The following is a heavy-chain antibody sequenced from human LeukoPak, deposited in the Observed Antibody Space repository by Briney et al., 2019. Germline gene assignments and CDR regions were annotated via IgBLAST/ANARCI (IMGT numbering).Heavy chain of an antibody. CDR2: ISWNSGSI. D-gene: IGHD6-19*01. CDR3: ARDDLSSGWYNY. J-gene: IGHJ4*02. Sequence: GGSLRLSCAASGFTFDDYAMHWVRQAPGKGLEWVSGISWNSGSIGYADSVKGRFTISRDNAKNSLYLQMNSLRAEDTAVYYCARDDLSSGWYNYWGQGTLVTVSS. CDR1: GFTFDDYA. V-gene: IGHV3-9*01.